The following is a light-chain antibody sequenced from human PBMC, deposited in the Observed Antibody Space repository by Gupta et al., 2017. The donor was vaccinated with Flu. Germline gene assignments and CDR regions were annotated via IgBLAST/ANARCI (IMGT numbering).Light chain of an antibody. J-gene: IGKJ1*01. CDR2: AAS. Sequence: DIQMTQSPSSLSASVGDRVTITCRASQSISSLLNWYQQKPGKAPKLLIYAASSLQSGVPSRFSGSGSGTDFTLTISSLQPEDFATYYCQQSDSTLWTFGQGTKVEIK. CDR1: QSISSL. CDR3: QQSDSTLWT. V-gene: IGKV1-39*01.